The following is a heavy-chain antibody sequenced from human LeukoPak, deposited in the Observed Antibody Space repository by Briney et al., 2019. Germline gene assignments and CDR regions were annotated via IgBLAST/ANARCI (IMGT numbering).Heavy chain of an antibody. CDR2: IYYSGST. Sequence: PSETLSLTCTVYGGSISSYYWIWIRQPPGKGLEWFGYIYYSGSTNYNPSLKSRVTISVDTSKNQFTLKLSSVTAADTAVYYCASGLLWGYFDYWGQGTLVTVSS. J-gene: IGHJ4*02. CDR3: ASGLLWGYFDY. V-gene: IGHV4-59*01. D-gene: IGHD3-10*01. CDR1: GGSISSYY.